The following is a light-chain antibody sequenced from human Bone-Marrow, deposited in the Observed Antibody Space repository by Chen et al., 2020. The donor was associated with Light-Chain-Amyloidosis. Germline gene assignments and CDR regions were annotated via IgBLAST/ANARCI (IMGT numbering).Light chain of an antibody. Sequence: DIQMTQSPSTLSASVGDRVTITCRASQSISSWLAWYQQKPGKAPKLLIYDASSLESGVPSRFSGSGSGTEFTLTISSLQPDDFATYYCQQYNSDSLLLTFGGGTKVEIK. V-gene: IGKV1-5*01. CDR2: DAS. CDR3: QQYNSDSLLLT. CDR1: QSISSW. J-gene: IGKJ4*01.